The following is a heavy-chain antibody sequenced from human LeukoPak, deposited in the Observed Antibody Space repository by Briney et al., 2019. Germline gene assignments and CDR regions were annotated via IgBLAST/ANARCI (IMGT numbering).Heavy chain of an antibody. V-gene: IGHV3-7*05. D-gene: IGHD4-17*01. CDR1: GFTFSTCW. CDR2: IKTDGSEK. Sequence: PGGSLRLSCAASGFTFSTCWMSWVRQAPGKGLEWVANIKTDGSEKHYVDSVKGRFTISRDNAKKSMYLQMNSLRVEDTAVYYCARIGRDYGDYFDYWGQGTLVTVSS. J-gene: IGHJ4*02. CDR3: ARIGRDYGDYFDY.